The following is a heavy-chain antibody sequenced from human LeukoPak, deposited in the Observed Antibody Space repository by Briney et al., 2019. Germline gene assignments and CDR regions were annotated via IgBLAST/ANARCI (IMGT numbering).Heavy chain of an antibody. D-gene: IGHD3/OR15-3a*01. Sequence: IPSETLSLTCTVSGGSISTYYWTWIRQPPGKGLEWIGNIYDSGTTNYNPSLKSRVTISVDTSKNQFSLKLSSVTAADTAVYYCARDRGTGIPFDYWGQGTLVTVSS. CDR2: IYDSGTT. V-gene: IGHV4-59*01. CDR1: GGSISTYY. CDR3: ARDRGTGIPFDY. J-gene: IGHJ4*02.